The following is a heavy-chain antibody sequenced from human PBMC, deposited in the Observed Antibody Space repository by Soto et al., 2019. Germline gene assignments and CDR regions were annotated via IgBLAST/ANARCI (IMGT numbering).Heavy chain of an antibody. CDR1: GFTFSSYA. Sequence: EVQLLESGGGLVQPGGSLRLSCAASGFTFSSYAMSWVCQAPGKGLEWVSGISDSGGSTYYADSVKGRFTISRDNSKNTLYLQMNSLRAEDTAVYYCANGCGGTCYSRIHYWGQGTLVTVSS. V-gene: IGHV3-23*01. J-gene: IGHJ4*02. CDR2: ISDSGGST. CDR3: ANGCGGTCYSRIHY. D-gene: IGHD2-15*01.